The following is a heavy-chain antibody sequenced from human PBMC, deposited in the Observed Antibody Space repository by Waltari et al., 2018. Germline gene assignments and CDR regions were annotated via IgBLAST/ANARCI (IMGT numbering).Heavy chain of an antibody. Sequence: VQLQESGPGLVKPSETLSLTCTVSGGSVTSYFWSWVRQPAGKGLEWVGRISTSGSANYSPSRGSRVTMSVDRSENQVSLNLHSVTAADTAIYYCARETGTGYYPNYFDYWGQGTPVTVSS. CDR2: ISTSGSA. J-gene: IGHJ4*02. V-gene: IGHV4-4*07. CDR3: ARETGTGYYPNYFDY. CDR1: GGSVTSYF. D-gene: IGHD1-26*01.